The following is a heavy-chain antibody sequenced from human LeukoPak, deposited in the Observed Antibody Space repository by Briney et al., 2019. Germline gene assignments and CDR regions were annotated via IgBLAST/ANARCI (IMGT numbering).Heavy chain of an antibody. V-gene: IGHV1-69*05. J-gene: IGHJ5*02. CDR3: ASGLVSRDTELNWFDL. D-gene: IGHD1-14*01. CDR1: GGTFSSYA. CDR2: IIPIFGTA. Sequence: GSSVKVSCKASGGTFSSYAISWVRQAPGQGLEWMGGIIPIFGTANYAQKFQGRVTITTDESTSTAYMELSSLRSEDTAVYYCASGLVSRDTELNWFDLWGQGTLVTVSS.